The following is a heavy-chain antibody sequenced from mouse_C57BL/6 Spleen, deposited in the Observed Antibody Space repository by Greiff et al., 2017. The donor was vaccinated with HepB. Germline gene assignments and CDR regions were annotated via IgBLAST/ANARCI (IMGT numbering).Heavy chain of an antibody. V-gene: IGHV2-2*01. CDR3: ARIYGSSYEDYFDY. CDR2: IWSGGST. J-gene: IGHJ2*01. Sequence: VQLQQSGPGLVQPSQSLSITCTVSGFSLTSYGVHWVRQSPGKGLEWLGVIWSGGSTDYNAAFISRLSISKDNSKSQVFFKMNSLQADDTAIYYCARIYGSSYEDYFDYWGQGTTLTVSS. CDR1: GFSLTSYG. D-gene: IGHD1-1*01.